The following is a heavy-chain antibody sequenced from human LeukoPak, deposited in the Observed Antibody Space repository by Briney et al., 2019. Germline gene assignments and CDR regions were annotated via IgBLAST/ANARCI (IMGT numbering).Heavy chain of an antibody. J-gene: IGHJ4*02. CDR3: LRGDRRDY. V-gene: IGHV3-21*06. Sequence: GSLRLSCAASGFIVSSNDMKWVRQAPGKGLEWVSSIDSSGGYMFYADSVKGRFIISRDNAKDSLYLQMNSLRVEDTAVYYCLRGDRRDYWGQGTLVTVSS. CDR2: IDSSGGYM. CDR1: GFIVSSND.